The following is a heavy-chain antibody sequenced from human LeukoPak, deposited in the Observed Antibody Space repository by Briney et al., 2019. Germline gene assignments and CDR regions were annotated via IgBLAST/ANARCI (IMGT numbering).Heavy chain of an antibody. V-gene: IGHV4-34*01. D-gene: IGHD2-15*01. Sequence: SETLSLTCAVYGGSFSGYYWSWIRQPPGKGLEWIGEINHSGSTNYNPSLKSRVTISVDTSKNQFSLKLSSVTAAVTAVYYCARGLGGYWGQGTLVTVSS. J-gene: IGHJ4*02. CDR2: INHSGST. CDR1: GGSFSGYY. CDR3: ARGLGGY.